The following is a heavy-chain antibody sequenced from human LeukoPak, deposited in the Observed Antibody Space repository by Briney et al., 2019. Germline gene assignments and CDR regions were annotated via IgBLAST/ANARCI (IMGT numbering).Heavy chain of an antibody. V-gene: IGHV1-69*01. J-gene: IGHJ5*02. CDR1: GGTFSSYA. D-gene: IGHD4-17*01. CDR2: IIPIFGTA. Sequence: ASVKVSCKASGGTFSSYAISWVRQAPGQGLEWMGGIIPIFGTANYAQKFQGRVTITADESTSTAYMELSSLRSEGTAVYYCAYDYGDYWFDPWGQGTLVTVSS. CDR3: AYDYGDYWFDP.